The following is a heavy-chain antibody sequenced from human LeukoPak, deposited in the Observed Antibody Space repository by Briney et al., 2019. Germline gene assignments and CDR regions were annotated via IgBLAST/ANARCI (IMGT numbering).Heavy chain of an antibody. V-gene: IGHV3-30*03. CDR3: AREGEDSSGYYYYYNYGMDV. D-gene: IGHD3-22*01. CDR1: GFTFSSYG. J-gene: IGHJ6*02. CDR2: ISYDGSYK. Sequence: PGGSRKISCAASGFTFSSYGMHWVRQAPGKGLELVAVISYDGSYKYYVDSVKGRFTISRDNSKNTLYLQMNSLRAEDTAVYYCAREGEDSSGYYYYYNYGMDVWGQGTTVTVSS.